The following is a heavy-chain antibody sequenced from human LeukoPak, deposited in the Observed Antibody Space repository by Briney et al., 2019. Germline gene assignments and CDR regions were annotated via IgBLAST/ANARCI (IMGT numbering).Heavy chain of an antibody. CDR3: ARSADIVILPAAMAFDP. V-gene: IGHV4-59*01. Sequence: PSETLSLTCIVSGVSISSYYWNWIRQPPGKGLEWIGYIYYSGSTNYNPSLKSRVTISVDTSNNQFSLKLSSVTAADTAVYYCARSADIVILPAAMAFDPWGQGTLVTVSS. J-gene: IGHJ5*02. D-gene: IGHD2-2*01. CDR2: IYYSGST. CDR1: GVSISSYY.